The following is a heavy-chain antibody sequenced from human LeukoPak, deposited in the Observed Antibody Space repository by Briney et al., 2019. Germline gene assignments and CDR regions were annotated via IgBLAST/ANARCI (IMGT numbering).Heavy chain of an antibody. J-gene: IGHJ3*02. V-gene: IGHV3-21*01. CDR3: AKEDSSGWYFDAFDI. CDR2: ISSSSSYI. D-gene: IGHD6-19*01. CDR1: GFTFSSYS. Sequence: GGSLRLSCVASGFTFSSYSMNWVRQAPGKGLEWVSSISSSSSYIYYADSVKGRFTISRDNAKNSLYLQMNSLRAEDTAVYYCAKEDSSGWYFDAFDIWGQGTMVTVSS.